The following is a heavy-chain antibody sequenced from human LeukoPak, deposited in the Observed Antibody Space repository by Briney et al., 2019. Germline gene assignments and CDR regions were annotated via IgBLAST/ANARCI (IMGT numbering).Heavy chain of an antibody. D-gene: IGHD3/OR15-3a*01. J-gene: IGHJ4*02. Sequence: PGGSLRLSCAASGFTFGGYWMHWVRHGPEKGLELVSRIDNDGHGIFYADSVKGRFTTSRDNAKNTLYLQMNSLRVEDTAVYYCAKDWSGYYSDYFDYWGQGTLVTVSS. V-gene: IGHV3-74*01. CDR2: IDNDGHGI. CDR3: AKDWSGYYSDYFDY. CDR1: GFTFGGYW.